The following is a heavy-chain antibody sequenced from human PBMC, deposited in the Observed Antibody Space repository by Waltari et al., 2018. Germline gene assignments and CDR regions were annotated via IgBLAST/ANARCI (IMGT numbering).Heavy chain of an antibody. J-gene: IGHJ4*02. V-gene: IGHV1-69*01. D-gene: IGHD3-22*01. Sequence: QVQLVQSGAEVKKPGSSVKVSCKASGGTFSSYAIRWVRQPPGQGLEWMGGSIPIFGTANYAQKFQGRVTITADESTSTAYMELSSLRSEDTAVYYCASPYYYDSSGQIDYWGQGTLVTVSS. CDR1: GGTFSSYA. CDR2: SIPIFGTA. CDR3: ASPYYYDSSGQIDY.